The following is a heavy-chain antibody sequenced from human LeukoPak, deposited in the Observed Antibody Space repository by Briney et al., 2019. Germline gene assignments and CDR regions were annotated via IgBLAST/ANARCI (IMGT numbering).Heavy chain of an antibody. CDR2: LYSGGTT. J-gene: IGHJ4*02. CDR3: ARTQLGYCSGSSCVDYFDY. D-gene: IGHD2-2*03. Sequence: PGGSLRLSCAASGVTVSSNYMSWVRQAPGKGLEWVSILYSGGTTYYAESVKGRFTISRDISQNALYLQMNSLRAEDTAVYYCARTQLGYCSGSSCVDYFDYWGQGTLVTVSS. CDR1: GVTVSSNY. V-gene: IGHV3-53*01.